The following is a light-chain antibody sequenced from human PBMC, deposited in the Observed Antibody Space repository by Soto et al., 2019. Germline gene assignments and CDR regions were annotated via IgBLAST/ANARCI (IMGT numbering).Light chain of an antibody. CDR1: SSDVGGYNY. Sequence: QSVLTQPASVSGSPGQSITISCTGTSSDVGGYNYVSWYQQHPGKAPKLMIYDVSNRPSGVSNRFSGYKSGNTACLTISGLQAEDEADYYCSSYTSSSTLYVFGTGTKVTVL. CDR3: SSYTSSSTLYV. V-gene: IGLV2-14*01. J-gene: IGLJ1*01. CDR2: DVS.